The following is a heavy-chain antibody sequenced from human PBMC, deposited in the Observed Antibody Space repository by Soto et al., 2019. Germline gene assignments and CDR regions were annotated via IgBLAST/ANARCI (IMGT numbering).Heavy chain of an antibody. J-gene: IGHJ5*02. D-gene: IGHD6-13*01. CDR1: GYSFTTYG. V-gene: IGHV1-18*01. CDR2: ISPYNGKT. CDR3: ARGWGIAAPGPNWFDP. Sequence: ASVKVSCKASGYSFTTYGIFWVRQAPGQGLEWMGWISPYNGKTNYAQNLQGRVSMTTDTSTTTAYLELSRLRSDDTAVSYCARGWGIAAPGPNWFDPWGQGTLVTVSS.